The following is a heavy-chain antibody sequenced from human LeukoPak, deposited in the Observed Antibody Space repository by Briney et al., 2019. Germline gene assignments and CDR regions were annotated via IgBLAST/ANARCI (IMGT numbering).Heavy chain of an antibody. CDR3: ARDRPPYSSGWRTFDY. J-gene: IGHJ4*02. Sequence: ASVKVSCKASGYTFTGYYMHWVRQAPGQGLEWMGWINPNSGGTNYAQKFQGRVTMTSDTSISTAYMELSRLRSDNTAVYYCARDRPPYSSGWRTFDYWGQGTLVTVSS. CDR2: INPNSGGT. D-gene: IGHD6-19*01. V-gene: IGHV1-2*02. CDR1: GYTFTGYY.